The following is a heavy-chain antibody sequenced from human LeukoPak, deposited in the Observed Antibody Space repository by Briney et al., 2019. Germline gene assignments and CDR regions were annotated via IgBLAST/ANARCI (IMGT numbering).Heavy chain of an antibody. Sequence: SETLSLTCSVSGGSVSSGYYWGWIRQPPGEGLEWIGNIYPTGSTYYNPSLKSRVTISVDTSKNQFSLKLNSVTAADTAVYYCAKSNGYGLVGLWGQGTMVTVSS. V-gene: IGHV4-38-2*01. CDR3: AKSNGYGLVGL. CDR1: GGSVSSGYY. CDR2: IYPTGST. J-gene: IGHJ3*01. D-gene: IGHD3-10*01.